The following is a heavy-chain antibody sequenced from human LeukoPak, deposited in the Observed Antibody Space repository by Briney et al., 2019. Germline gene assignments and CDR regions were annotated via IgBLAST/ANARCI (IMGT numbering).Heavy chain of an antibody. CDR3: ARRVEMATIFLFDY. D-gene: IGHD5-24*01. Sequence: GESLKISCKGSGYSFTSCWIGWVRQTPGKGLEWMGIIYPGDSDTRYSPSFQGQVTISADKSISTAYLQWSSLKASDTAMYYCARRVEMATIFLFDYWGQGTLVTVSS. CDR1: GYSFTSCW. J-gene: IGHJ4*02. V-gene: IGHV5-51*01. CDR2: IYPGDSDT.